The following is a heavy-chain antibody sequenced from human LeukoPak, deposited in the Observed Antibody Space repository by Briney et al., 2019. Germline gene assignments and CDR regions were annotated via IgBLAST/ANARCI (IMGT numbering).Heavy chain of an antibody. D-gene: IGHD3-16*02. J-gene: IGHJ4*02. CDR1: GYSFTAQY. CDR3: ASYPRSYPTPPFDF. V-gene: IGHV1-2*02. Sequence: GASVKVSCKASGYSFTAQYIHWLRQAPGQGLGWMGWINPKNGDTKYAQSFVGRVTMTRDTSTTTAYMELRSLRSDDTAVYFCASYPRSYPTPPFDFWGQGTLVTVSS. CDR2: INPKNGDT.